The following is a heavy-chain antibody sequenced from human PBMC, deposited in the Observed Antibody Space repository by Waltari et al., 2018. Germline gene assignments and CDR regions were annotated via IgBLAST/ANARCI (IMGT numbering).Heavy chain of an antibody. CDR2: IWYDGSNK. D-gene: IGHD4-17*01. J-gene: IGHJ3*02. CDR3: AKDPKDGGNPQHDAFDI. CDR1: GFTFSSYG. Sequence: QVQLVESGGGVVQPGRSLRLSCAASGFTFSSYGMHWVRQAPGKGLEWVAVIWYDGSNKYYADSVKGRFTISRDNAKNSLYLQMNSLRAEDTALYYCAKDPKDGGNPQHDAFDIWGQGTMVTVSS. V-gene: IGHV3-33*03.